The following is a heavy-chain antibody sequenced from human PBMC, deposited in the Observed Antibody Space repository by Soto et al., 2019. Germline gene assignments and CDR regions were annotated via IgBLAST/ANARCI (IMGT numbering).Heavy chain of an antibody. CDR3: AREDEDVSYNLDF. D-gene: IGHD1-1*01. CDR2: ISSTGNSI. CDR1: GFTFTRYT. V-gene: IGHV3-21*01. Sequence: PGGSLRLSCAASGFTFTRYTMNWVRQAPGKGLEWVSSISSTGNSIYYTGSLRGRFTISRDNAKTSVFLQMTSLGAEDTAMYYCAREDEDVSYNLDFWGRGTLVTVSS. J-gene: IGHJ4*02.